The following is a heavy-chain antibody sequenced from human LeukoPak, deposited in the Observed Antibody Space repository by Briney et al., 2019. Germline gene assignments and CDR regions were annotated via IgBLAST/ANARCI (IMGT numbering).Heavy chain of an antibody. CDR3: ARDYD. CDR1: GFXFSSNW. Sequence: GGSLRLSCAASGFXFSSNWMTWVRQAPGKGLEWVANIKQDGSDKYYVDSVKGRFTISRDNAKNSLFLQMNSLRAEDTAVYYCARDYDWGQGTLVTVSS. CDR2: IKQDGSDK. D-gene: IGHD3-16*01. J-gene: IGHJ4*02. V-gene: IGHV3-7*04.